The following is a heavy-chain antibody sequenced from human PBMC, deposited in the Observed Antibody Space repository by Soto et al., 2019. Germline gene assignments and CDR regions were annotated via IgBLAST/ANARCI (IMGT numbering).Heavy chain of an antibody. Sequence: ASVKVSCKASGYIFTSYGISWVRQAPGQGLEWMGWISAYNGNTKYAQNLQGRVTLTTDTSTYTAYMELRSLQSDDTAVYYCARVLGGDLSPPGEVFDSWGQGALVTVSS. D-gene: IGHD3-16*01. V-gene: IGHV1-18*01. CDR2: ISAYNGNT. J-gene: IGHJ4*02. CDR3: ARVLGGDLSPPGEVFDS. CDR1: GYIFTSYG.